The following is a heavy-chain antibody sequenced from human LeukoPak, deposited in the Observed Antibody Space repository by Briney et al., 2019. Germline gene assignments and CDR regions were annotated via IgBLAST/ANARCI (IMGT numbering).Heavy chain of an antibody. CDR2: IYTTGST. V-gene: IGHV4-4*09. D-gene: IGHD6-13*01. J-gene: IGHJ5*02. Sequence: SETLSLTCTVSGGSISSYYWSWIRQPPGKGLEWIGYIYTTGSTNYSPSLDSRVTISLDTSKNQFSLKLSSVTAADTAVYYCARRAGRTAAGSFNWFDPWGQGIPVTVSS. CDR3: ARRAGRTAAGSFNWFDP. CDR1: GGSISSYY.